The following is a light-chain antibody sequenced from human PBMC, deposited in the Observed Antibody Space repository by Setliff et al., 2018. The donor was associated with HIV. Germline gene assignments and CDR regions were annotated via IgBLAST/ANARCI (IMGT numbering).Light chain of an antibody. CDR2: DVT. CDR1: IGDIGTFDS. V-gene: IGLV2-11*01. J-gene: IGLJ1*01. Sequence: QSVLTQPPSASGSPGQSVTISCAGTIGDIGTFDSLSWFQQLPGKAPKLLIYDVTKRPSGVPDRFSGSKSGNAASLTISGLQAEDEAYYYCCSYAGSYTYIFGTGTKVTVL. CDR3: CSYAGSYTYI.